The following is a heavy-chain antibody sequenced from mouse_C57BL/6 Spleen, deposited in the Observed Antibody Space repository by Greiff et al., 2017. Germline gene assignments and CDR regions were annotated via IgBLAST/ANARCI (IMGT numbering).Heavy chain of an antibody. CDR3: AGGTSFAY. Sequence: VQLKESGPELVKPGASVKISCKASGYTFTDYYMNWVKQSHGKSLEWIGDINPNNGGTSYHQKFKGKATLTVDKSSSTAYMVLRSLTSEDSAVYYCAGGTSFAYWGQGTLVTVSA. J-gene: IGHJ3*01. D-gene: IGHD5-1*01. CDR2: INPNNGGT. V-gene: IGHV1-26*01. CDR1: GYTFTDYY.